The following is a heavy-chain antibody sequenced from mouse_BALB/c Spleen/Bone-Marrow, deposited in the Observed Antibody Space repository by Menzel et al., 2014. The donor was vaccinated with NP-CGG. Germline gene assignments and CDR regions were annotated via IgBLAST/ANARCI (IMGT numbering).Heavy chain of an antibody. D-gene: IGHD3-2*01. J-gene: IGHJ3*01. CDR2: INPNTGYT. CDR3: ARRGDSSGYAFAY. CDR1: GYTFTNYW. V-gene: IGHV1-7*01. Sequence: QVQLQQSGAELAKPGASVKMSCKASGYTFTNYWMHWVKQRPGQGLEWIGCINPNTGYTEYNQKLKDKATVTADKSSSTAYMQLSSLTSEDSAVYYCARRGDSSGYAFAYWGQGTLVTVSA.